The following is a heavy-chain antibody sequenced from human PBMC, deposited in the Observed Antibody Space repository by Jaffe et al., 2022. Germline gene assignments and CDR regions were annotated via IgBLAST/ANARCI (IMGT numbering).Heavy chain of an antibody. J-gene: IGHJ6*03. V-gene: IGHV4-39*01. CDR2: IYYSGST. CDR3: HYGSGSYSTDNYYYYYMDV. CDR1: GGSISSSSYY. Sequence: QLQLQESGPGLVKPSETLSLTCTVSGGSISSSSYYWGWIRQPPGKGLEWIGSIYYSGSTYYNPSLKSRVTISVDTSKNQFSLKLSSVTAADTAVYYCHYGSGSYSTDNYYYYYMDVWGKGTTVTVSS. D-gene: IGHD3-10*01.